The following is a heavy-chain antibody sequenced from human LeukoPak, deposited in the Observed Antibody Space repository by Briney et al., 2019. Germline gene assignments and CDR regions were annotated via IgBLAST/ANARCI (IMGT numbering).Heavy chain of an antibody. CDR2: INSDGSST. D-gene: IGHD5-18*01. J-gene: IGHJ3*02. Sequence: PGGSLRLSCAASGFTFSGYWMHWVRQAPEKGLVWVSRINSDGSSTSYADSVKGRFTISRDSAKNTLYLQMNSLRAEDTAVYYCVRAGYIYCFMLSCDIWGLGTRVTVSS. CDR3: VRAGYIYCFMLSCDI. V-gene: IGHV3-74*01. CDR1: GFTFSGYW.